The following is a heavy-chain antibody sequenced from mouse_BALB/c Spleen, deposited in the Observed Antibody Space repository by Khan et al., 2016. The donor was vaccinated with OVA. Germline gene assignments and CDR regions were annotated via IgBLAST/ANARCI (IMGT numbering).Heavy chain of an antibody. CDR1: GFTFSSYG. J-gene: IGHJ4*01. D-gene: IGHD2-1*01. V-gene: IGHV5-17*02. CDR2: ISSGSSTI. CDR3: ARNGNRRGESAMDY. Sequence: EVELVESGGGLVQPGGSRKLSCAASGFTFSSYGIHWVRQAPEKGLEWVAYISSGSSTIHYADTVKGRFTISRDNPKNTLFLQMTSLRSEDTAMYYCARNGNRRGESAMDYWGQGTSVTVSA.